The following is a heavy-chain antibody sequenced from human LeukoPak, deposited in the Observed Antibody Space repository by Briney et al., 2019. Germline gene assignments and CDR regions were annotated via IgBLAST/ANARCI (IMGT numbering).Heavy chain of an antibody. V-gene: IGHV3-30*02. CDR3: AKDILAAGLFFDY. CDR1: GFTFSSYG. Sequence: GGSLRLSCAASGFTFSSYGMHWVRQAPGKGLEWVAFIRYDGSNKYYADSVKGRFTISRDDAQNSLYLQMNSLRADDTAVYYCAKDILAAGLFFDYWGQGILVTVSS. J-gene: IGHJ4*02. D-gene: IGHD6-13*01. CDR2: IRYDGSNK.